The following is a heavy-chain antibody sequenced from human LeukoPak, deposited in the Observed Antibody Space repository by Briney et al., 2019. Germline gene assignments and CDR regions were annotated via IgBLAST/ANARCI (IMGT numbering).Heavy chain of an antibody. D-gene: IGHD5-24*01. CDR1: GGSFSGYY. V-gene: IGHV4-34*01. CDR3: AREGGDGYTSGAFDI. CDR2: INHSGST. J-gene: IGHJ3*02. Sequence: SETLSLTCAVYGGSFSGYYWSWIRQPPGKGLEWIGEINHSGSTNYNPSLKSRVTISVDTSKNQFSLKLSSVTAADTAVYYCAREGGDGYTSGAFDIWGQGTMVTVSS.